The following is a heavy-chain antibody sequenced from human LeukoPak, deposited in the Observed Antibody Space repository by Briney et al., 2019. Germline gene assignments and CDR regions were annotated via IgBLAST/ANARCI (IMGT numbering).Heavy chain of an antibody. D-gene: IGHD5-12*01. CDR2: ISSSSSTI. J-gene: IGHJ4*02. Sequence: GGSLRLSCAASGFTFSSYSMNWVRLAPGKGLEWVSYISSSSSTIYYAESVKGRFTISRDNAKNSLYLQMNSLRDEDTAVYYCARGGYSGYDVHFDYWGQGTLVTVSS. CDR3: ARGGYSGYDVHFDY. CDR1: GFTFSSYS. V-gene: IGHV3-48*02.